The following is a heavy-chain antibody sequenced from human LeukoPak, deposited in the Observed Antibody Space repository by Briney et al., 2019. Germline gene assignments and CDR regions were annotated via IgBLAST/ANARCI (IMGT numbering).Heavy chain of an antibody. D-gene: IGHD6-19*01. CDR3: ARDRDFLGSGWLLFDY. CDR1: GYTFTGYY. Sequence: ASVKVSCKASGYTFTGYYMHWVRQAPGQGLEWMGIINPSGGSTSYAQKFQGRVTMTRDMSTSTVYMELSSLRSEDTAVYYCARDRDFLGSGWLLFDYWGQGTLVTVSS. V-gene: IGHV1-46*01. J-gene: IGHJ4*02. CDR2: INPSGGST.